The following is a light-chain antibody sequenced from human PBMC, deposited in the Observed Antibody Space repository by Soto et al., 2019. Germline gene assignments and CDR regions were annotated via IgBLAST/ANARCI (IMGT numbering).Light chain of an antibody. J-gene: IGKJ1*01. CDR2: GAS. CDR3: QHHNSYSQT. Sequence: IQMPQSPPTLSASVGDRVTTTCRASQSIRHYLAWYQQMPGKAPKLLIHGASTLQSGVPSRFSGSGSGTEFTLTISSLQPDDFGTYFCQHHNSYSQTFGQGTKVDIK. CDR1: QSIRHY. V-gene: IGKV1-5*01.